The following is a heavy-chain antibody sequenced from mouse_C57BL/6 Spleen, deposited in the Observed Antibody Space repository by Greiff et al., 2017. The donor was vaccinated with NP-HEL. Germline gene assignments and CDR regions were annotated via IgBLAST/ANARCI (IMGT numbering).Heavy chain of an antibody. CDR2: IRNKANGYTT. V-gene: IGHV7-3*01. D-gene: IGHD2-1*01. J-gene: IGHJ4*01. Sequence: DVQLVESGGGLVQPGGSLSLSCAASGFTFTDYYMSWVRQPPGKALEWLGFIRNKANGYTTEYSASVKGRFTISRDNSQSILYLQMNALRAEDSATYYCARYPYGNYAMDYWGQGTSVTVSS. CDR1: GFTFTDYY. CDR3: ARYPYGNYAMDY.